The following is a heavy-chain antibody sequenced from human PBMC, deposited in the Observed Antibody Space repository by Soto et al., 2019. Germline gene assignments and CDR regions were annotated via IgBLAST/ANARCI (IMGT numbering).Heavy chain of an antibody. CDR1: GFTFSDYA. D-gene: IGHD6-19*01. CDR2: VSHDGRNT. V-gene: IGHV3-30*18. CDR3: AKGGGQWLVTSELNY. J-gene: IGHJ4*02. Sequence: GQLVESGGGVVQPGRSLRLSCAASGFTFSDYAMHWVRQAPGKGLEWVAVVSHDGRNTHYADSVKGRFTISRDSSKNTVSLEMTILRAEHTAVYYGAKGGGQWLVTSELNYWGQGALVTVSS.